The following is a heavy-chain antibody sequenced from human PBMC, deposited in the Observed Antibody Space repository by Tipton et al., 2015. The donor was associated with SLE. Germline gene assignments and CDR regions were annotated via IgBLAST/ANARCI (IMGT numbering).Heavy chain of an antibody. D-gene: IGHD1-26*01. CDR3: ARDRVVGAEGGGYYLDY. J-gene: IGHJ4*02. CDR2: TYRGGTS. Sequence: SLRLSCAASGFSFSSHAISWVRQAPGKGLEWVSVTYRGGTSYYVGSVRGRFTSSRDDSKNTLFLQMDSRTAEDTAVYYCARDRVVGAEGGGYYLDYWGQGTLVTVSS. V-gene: IGHV3-23*03. CDR1: GFSFSSHA.